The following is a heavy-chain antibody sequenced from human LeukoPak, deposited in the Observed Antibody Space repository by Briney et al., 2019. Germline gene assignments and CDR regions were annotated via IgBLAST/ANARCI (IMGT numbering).Heavy chain of an antibody. J-gene: IGHJ6*04. D-gene: IGHD3-10*01. V-gene: IGHV3-74*01. Sequence: GGSLRLSCAASGFTFSSYWMHWVRQAPGKGLVWVSRINSDGSSTSYADSVKGRFTISRDNAKNTLYLQVNSLRAEDTAVYYCAREDVGYYYYGMDVWGKGTTVTVSS. CDR2: INSDGSST. CDR1: GFTFSSYW. CDR3: AREDVGYYYYGMDV.